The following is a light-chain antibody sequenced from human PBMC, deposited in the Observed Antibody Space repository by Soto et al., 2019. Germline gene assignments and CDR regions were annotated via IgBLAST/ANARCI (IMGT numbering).Light chain of an antibody. J-gene: IGKJ5*01. CDR3: QKGYSSAIN. Sequence: DIQMTQSPSSLSASVGDTVTITCRASQSIGKHLNWYQQKPGKAPKFLIYSVSSLQSGVPSRFSGSGSGTDFTLTINSLQPEDFATYYCQKGYSSAINFGQGTRLEIK. CDR2: SVS. CDR1: QSIGKH. V-gene: IGKV1-39*01.